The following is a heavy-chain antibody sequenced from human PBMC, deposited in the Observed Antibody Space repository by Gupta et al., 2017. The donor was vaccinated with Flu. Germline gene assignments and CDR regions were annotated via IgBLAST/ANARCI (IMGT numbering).Heavy chain of an antibody. CDR1: GFIFRNYL. D-gene: IGHD6-13*01. J-gene: IGHJ4*02. Sequence: EVQLVESGGSLVQPGGSLRLYCAASGFIFRNYLMSWVRQAPGRGLEWVANIRHDGSEIHYVDSVKGRFTVFRDNAKSVLYLQMSSLKVEDTAVYYCVRDSGWITAGDWGQGTLVTVSS. V-gene: IGHV3-7*01. CDR2: IRHDGSEI. CDR3: VRDSGWITAGD.